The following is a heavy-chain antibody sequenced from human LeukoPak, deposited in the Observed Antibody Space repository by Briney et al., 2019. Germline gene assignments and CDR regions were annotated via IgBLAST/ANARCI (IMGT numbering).Heavy chain of an antibody. D-gene: IGHD5-18*01. V-gene: IGHV1-2*02. CDR2: INPNSGVT. Sequence: ASVTASSKASGYTFTGHFLHWVRQAPGQGLEWMGWINPNSGVTSYAQKFQGRVTMTRDTSIDTAYMELSRLRSDDTAVYYCARGGGYSFGPSDFLGQGTLVTVSS. J-gene: IGHJ4*02. CDR3: ARGGGYSFGPSDF. CDR1: GYTFTGHF.